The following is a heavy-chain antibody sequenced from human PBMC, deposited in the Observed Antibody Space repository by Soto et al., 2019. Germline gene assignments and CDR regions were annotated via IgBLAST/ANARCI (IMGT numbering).Heavy chain of an antibody. J-gene: IGHJ6*03. Sequence: GGSLRLSCAASGFTFSSYGMHWVRQAPGKGLEWVAVIWYDGSNKYYADSVKGRFTISRDNSKNTLYLQMNSLRAEDTAVYYCARGELTLEGGIAVAADYMDVWGKGTTVTVSS. CDR1: GFTFSSYG. V-gene: IGHV3-33*01. CDR2: IWYDGSNK. CDR3: ARGELTLEGGIAVAADYMDV. D-gene: IGHD6-19*01.